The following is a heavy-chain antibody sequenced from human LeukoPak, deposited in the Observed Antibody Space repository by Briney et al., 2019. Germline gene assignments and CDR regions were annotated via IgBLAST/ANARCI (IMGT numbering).Heavy chain of an antibody. CDR2: INWNGGST. CDR3: SRTSCCSTRCPPDY. Sequence: GGSLRLSCAASGFTFDDYGMSWVRHAPGKGLEWVSGINWNGGSTGYADSVKGRFTISRDNAKNSLYLQMNSLRAEDPALYHCSRTSCCSTRCPPDYWGQGTLVTVSS. J-gene: IGHJ4*02. CDR1: GFTFDDYG. V-gene: IGHV3-20*01. D-gene: IGHD2-2*01.